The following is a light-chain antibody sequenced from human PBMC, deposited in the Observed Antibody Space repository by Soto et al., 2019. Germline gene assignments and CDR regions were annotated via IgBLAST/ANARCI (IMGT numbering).Light chain of an antibody. J-gene: IGLJ1*01. CDR1: SSDVGGYHY. Sequence: QSVLAQPPSASGSPGQSVTISCTGTSSDVGGYHYVSWYQQHPGKAPKLMIYEVSKRPSGVPDRFSGSKSGNTASLTVSGLQAEDEADYYCSSYAGSNNFVFGTGTKDTVL. CDR3: SSYAGSNNFV. CDR2: EVS. V-gene: IGLV2-8*01.